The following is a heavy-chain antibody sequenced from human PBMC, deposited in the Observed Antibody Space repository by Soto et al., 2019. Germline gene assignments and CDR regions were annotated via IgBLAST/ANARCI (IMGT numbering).Heavy chain of an antibody. J-gene: IGHJ5*02. CDR1: GGTFSSYA. CDR3: ARESMVRGVMVINWFDP. D-gene: IGHD3-10*01. V-gene: IGHV1-69*13. Sequence: GASVKVSCKASGGTFSSYAISWVRQAPGQGLEWMGGIIPIFGTANYAQKFQGRVTITADESTSTAYMELSSLRSEDTAVYYCARESMVRGVMVINWFDPWGQGTLVTVSS. CDR2: IIPIFGTA.